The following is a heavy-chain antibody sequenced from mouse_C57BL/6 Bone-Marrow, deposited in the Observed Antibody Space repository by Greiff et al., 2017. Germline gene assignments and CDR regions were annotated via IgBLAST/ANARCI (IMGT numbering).Heavy chain of an antibody. V-gene: IGHV14-4*01. CDR1: GFNIKDDY. J-gene: IGHJ2*01. Sequence: VHVKQSGAELVRPGASVKLSCTASGFNIKDDYMHWVKQRPEQGLEWIGWIDPENGDTEYASKFQGKATITADTSSNTAYLQLSSLTSEDTAVYYCTSDGYLYYFDYWGQGTTLTVSS. D-gene: IGHD2-3*01. CDR3: TSDGYLYYFDY. CDR2: IDPENGDT.